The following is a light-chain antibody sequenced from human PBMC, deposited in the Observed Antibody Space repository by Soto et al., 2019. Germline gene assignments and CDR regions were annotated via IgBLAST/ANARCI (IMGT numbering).Light chain of an antibody. J-gene: IGLJ2*01. CDR2: GNS. Sequence: QSALTQPPSVSGAPGQRVTISCTGSSSNIGAGYDVHWYQQLPGTAPKLLIYGNSNRPSGVPDRFSGSKSGTSASLAITGLQDEDEADYYCQSYDSSLSGSVGFGGGTKLTVL. V-gene: IGLV1-40*01. CDR1: SSNIGAGYD. CDR3: QSYDSSLSGSVG.